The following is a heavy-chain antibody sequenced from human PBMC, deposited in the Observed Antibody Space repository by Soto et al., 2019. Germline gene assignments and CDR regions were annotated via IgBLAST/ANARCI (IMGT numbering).Heavy chain of an antibody. CDR3: ARGRYCLTGRCFPNWFDS. D-gene: IGHD2-15*01. CDR2: IYKSATT. J-gene: IGHJ5*01. V-gene: IGHV4-30-4*01. Sequence: QVQLLESGPGLVKPSQTLSLTSSVPVDSTSTVDYFWAWIRRPPGQALDSMGYIYKSATTYYNPSFESRVAISLDTSKSQFSLNVTSVTAADTAVYFCARGRYCLTGRCFPNWFDSWGQGTLVTVSS. CDR1: VDSTSTVDYF.